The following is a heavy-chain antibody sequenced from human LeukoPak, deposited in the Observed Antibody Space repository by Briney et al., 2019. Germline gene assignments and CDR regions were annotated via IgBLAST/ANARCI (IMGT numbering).Heavy chain of an antibody. CDR3: ARLGRFGDRTPDY. D-gene: IGHD3-10*01. Sequence: TSETLSLTCAVSGYSISSGNYWGWIRQPPGKGLEWIGSIYHSGSAYYDASLKSRVTISVDTSKNQFSLKLRSVTAADTAVYYCARLGRFGDRTPDYWGQGTLVIVSS. J-gene: IGHJ4*02. CDR1: GYSISSGNY. CDR2: IYHSGSA. V-gene: IGHV4-38-2*01.